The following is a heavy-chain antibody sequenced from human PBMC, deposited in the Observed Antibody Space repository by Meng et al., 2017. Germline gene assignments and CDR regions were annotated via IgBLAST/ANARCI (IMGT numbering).Heavy chain of an antibody. Sequence: GESLKISCAASGFTFSSYAMSWVRQAPGKGLEWVSAISGSGGSTYYADSVKGRFTISRDNSKNTLYLQMNSRRAEDTAVYYCAKDEYYDFWSGSGAFDIWGQGTMVTVSS. V-gene: IGHV3-23*01. J-gene: IGHJ3*02. CDR2: ISGSGGST. CDR3: AKDEYYDFWSGSGAFDI. CDR1: GFTFSSYA. D-gene: IGHD3-3*01.